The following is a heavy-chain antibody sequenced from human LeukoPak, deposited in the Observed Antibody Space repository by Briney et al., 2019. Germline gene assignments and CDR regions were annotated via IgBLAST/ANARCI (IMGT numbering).Heavy chain of an antibody. CDR1: GGSISSGGYY. V-gene: IGHV4-30-2*01. D-gene: IGHD2-15*01. Sequence: SETLSLTCTVSGGSISSGGYYWSWIRQPPGKGLEWIGYIYHSGSTYYNPSFKSRVTISVDRSKNQFSLKLSSVTAAGTAVYYCARDGSSGFDYWGQGTLVTVSS. CDR2: IYHSGST. CDR3: ARDGSSGFDY. J-gene: IGHJ4*02.